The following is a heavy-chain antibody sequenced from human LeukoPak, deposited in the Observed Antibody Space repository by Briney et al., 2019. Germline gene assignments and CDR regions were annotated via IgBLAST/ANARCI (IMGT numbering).Heavy chain of an antibody. CDR2: ISGSGAIT. CDR3: AKDYYGD. J-gene: IGHJ4*02. Sequence: GGSLRLSCAASGFTFSSYVMTWVRQAPGKGLEWVSSISGSGAITYYADSVKGRFTISRDNSKNALYLQMNSLRAEDTAVYHCAKDYYGDWGQGTLVTVSS. V-gene: IGHV3-23*01. CDR1: GFTFSSYV. D-gene: IGHD3-10*01.